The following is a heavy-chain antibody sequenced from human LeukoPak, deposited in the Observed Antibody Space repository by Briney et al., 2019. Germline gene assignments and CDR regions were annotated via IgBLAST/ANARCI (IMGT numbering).Heavy chain of an antibody. CDR1: GFTFSSFA. D-gene: IGHD3-10*02. CDR2: ISYDGSNK. J-gene: IGHJ6*04. CDR3: AELGITMIGGV. Sequence: GGSLRLSCAASGFTFSSFAMDWVRQAPGKGLEWVAVISYDGSNKYYADSVKGRFTISRDNSKNTLYLQMNSLRAEDTAVYYCAELGITMIGGVWGKGTTVTISS. V-gene: IGHV3-30*04.